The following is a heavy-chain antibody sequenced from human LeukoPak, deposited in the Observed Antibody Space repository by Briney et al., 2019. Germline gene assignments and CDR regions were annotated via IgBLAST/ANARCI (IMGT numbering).Heavy chain of an antibody. V-gene: IGHV1-2*02. D-gene: IGHD1-26*01. Sequence: ASVKVSCKASGGTFIGYGISWVRQAPGQGLEWMGWINPNSGGTNYAQKFQGRVTMTRDTSISTAYMELSRLRSDDTAVYYCARVASGSYVSYFDYWGQGTLVTVSS. J-gene: IGHJ4*02. CDR1: GGTFIGYG. CDR3: ARVASGSYVSYFDY. CDR2: INPNSGGT.